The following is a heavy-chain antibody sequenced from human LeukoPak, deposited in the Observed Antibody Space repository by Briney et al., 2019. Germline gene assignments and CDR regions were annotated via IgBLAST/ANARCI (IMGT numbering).Heavy chain of an antibody. J-gene: IGHJ3*02. D-gene: IGHD3-3*01. V-gene: IGHV3-66*02. CDR1: GFTVRSFY. Sequence: GGSLRLSCAASGFTVRSFYMSWVRQAPGKGLEWVSLIYSGGNTYYADSVKGRFTISRDNSKNTLYLQMNSLRAEDTAVYYCARTIFGTYDAFDIWGQGTMVTVSS. CDR2: IYSGGNT. CDR3: ARTIFGTYDAFDI.